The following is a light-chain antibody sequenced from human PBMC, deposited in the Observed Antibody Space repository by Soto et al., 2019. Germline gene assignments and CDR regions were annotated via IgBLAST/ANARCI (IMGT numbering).Light chain of an antibody. J-gene: IGKJ5*01. CDR2: GAS. V-gene: IGKV3-20*01. CDR1: QTVSSNY. Sequence: EIILTQTPDTLCLSPGERATLSCRASQTVSSNYLAWCQQRPGQAPRLLIYGASTRAAGIPDRFSGSGSGTDFTLTITRLEPEDSAVYFCQQYTGPPTTFGQGTRLEI. CDR3: QQYTGPPTT.